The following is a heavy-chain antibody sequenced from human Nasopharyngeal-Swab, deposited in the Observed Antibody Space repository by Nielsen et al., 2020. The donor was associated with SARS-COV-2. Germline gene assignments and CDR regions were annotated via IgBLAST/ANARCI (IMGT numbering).Heavy chain of an antibody. Sequence: GSLRLSCTVSGGSISSYYWSWIRQPPGKGLEWIGYIYYSGSTNYNPSLKSRVTISVDTSKNQFSLKLSSVTAADTAMYYCARQPYCSGGSCYPYFDYWGQGTLVTVSS. CDR2: IYYSGST. V-gene: IGHV4-59*08. D-gene: IGHD2-15*01. CDR1: GGSISSYY. CDR3: ARQPYCSGGSCYPYFDY. J-gene: IGHJ4*02.